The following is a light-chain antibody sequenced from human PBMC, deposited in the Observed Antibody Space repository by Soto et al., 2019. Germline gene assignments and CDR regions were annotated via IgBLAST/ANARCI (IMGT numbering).Light chain of an antibody. V-gene: IGKV1-5*01. Sequence: DIQMTQSPSTLSASVGDRVTITCRASQSINNWLAWYQQKPGKAPKFLIYDASNLESGVPSRFSGSASGTEFTLTISSLQPDDFATYYCQQYDNYPLTFGGGTRW. CDR1: QSINNW. CDR3: QQYDNYPLT. J-gene: IGKJ4*01. CDR2: DAS.